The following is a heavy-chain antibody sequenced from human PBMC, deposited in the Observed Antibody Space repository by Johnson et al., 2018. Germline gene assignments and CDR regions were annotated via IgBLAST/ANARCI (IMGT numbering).Heavy chain of an antibody. V-gene: IGHV3-13*01. CDR2: IGTAGDT. J-gene: IGHJ3*02. CDR3: AKERALLVGAPVDAFVI. D-gene: IGHD1-26*01. Sequence: VQLVQSGGGVVQPGRSLRLSCAASGFTFSSYDMHWVRQATGKGLEWVSAIGTAGDTYYADSVEGRFTISRENSKNTRYLQMNSLRPEDTAVYYLAKERALLVGAPVDAFVIWGQGTIVTVAS. CDR1: GFTFSSYD.